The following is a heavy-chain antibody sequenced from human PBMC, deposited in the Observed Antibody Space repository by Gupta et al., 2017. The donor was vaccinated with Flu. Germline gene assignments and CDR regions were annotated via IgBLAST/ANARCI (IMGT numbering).Heavy chain of an antibody. CDR1: GYSFTSYW. CDR2: IYPGDSDT. CDR3: ARTYYYDSSGYRIHYFDY. J-gene: IGHJ4*02. Sequence: EVQLVQSGAEVKKPGESLKISCKGSGYSFTSYWIGWVRQMPGKGLEWMGIIYPGDSDTRYSPSFQGQVTISAEKSISTAYLQWSSLKASDTAMYYCARTYYYDSSGYRIHYFDYWCQGTLVTVSS. D-gene: IGHD3-22*01. V-gene: IGHV5-51*03.